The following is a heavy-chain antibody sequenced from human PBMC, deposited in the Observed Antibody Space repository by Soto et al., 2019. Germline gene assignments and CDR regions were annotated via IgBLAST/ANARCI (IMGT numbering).Heavy chain of an antibody. CDR1: GGSFSGYS. J-gene: IGHJ4*02. Sequence: TSETLSLTCAVYGGSFSGYSWTWIRQPPGTGLEWIGEINHTGSTNYNPSLKSRVTISVDTSKNQFSLKLTSVTAADTAVYYCARVLYDSSGYYPFLDYWGQGTLVTVSS. CDR2: INHTGST. V-gene: IGHV4-34*01. CDR3: ARVLYDSSGYYPFLDY. D-gene: IGHD3-22*01.